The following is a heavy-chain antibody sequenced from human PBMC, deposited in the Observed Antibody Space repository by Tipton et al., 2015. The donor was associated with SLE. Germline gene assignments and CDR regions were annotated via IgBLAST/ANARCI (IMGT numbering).Heavy chain of an antibody. J-gene: IGHJ4*02. CDR2: IRNKAKTYTT. Sequence: SLRLSCAASGFTFSDHYMDWVRQAPGKGLEWVGRIRNKAKTYTTEYGASVKGRFTISRDDSKNSLYLQMNSLKTEDTAVYYCASSGSYSPVDYCGQGTLVTVSS. CDR1: GFTFSDHY. D-gene: IGHD1-26*01. CDR3: ASSGSYSPVDY. V-gene: IGHV3-72*01.